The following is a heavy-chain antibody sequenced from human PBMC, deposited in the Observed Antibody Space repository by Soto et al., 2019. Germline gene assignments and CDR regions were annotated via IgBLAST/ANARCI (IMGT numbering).Heavy chain of an antibody. Sequence: EVQLVESGGGLVKPGGSLRLSCAASGFTFSRYSMNWVRQAPGKGLEWVSSISGSSSYIYYADSVKGRFTISRDNAKNSLYLQMNSLRAEDTAVYYCASSYDILTGYSGFDYWGQGTLDTVSS. CDR3: ASSYDILTGYSGFDY. CDR1: GFTFSRYS. J-gene: IGHJ4*02. D-gene: IGHD3-9*01. CDR2: ISGSSSYI. V-gene: IGHV3-21*01.